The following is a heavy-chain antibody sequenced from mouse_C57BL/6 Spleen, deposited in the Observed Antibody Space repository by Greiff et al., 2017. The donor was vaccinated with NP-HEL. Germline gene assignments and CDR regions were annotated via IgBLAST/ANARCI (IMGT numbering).Heavy chain of an antibody. V-gene: IGHV5-6*01. CDR2: ISSGGSYT. D-gene: IGHD2-1*01. Sequence: EVMLVESGGDLVKPGGSLKLSCAASGFTFSSYGMSWVRQTPDKRLEWVATISSGGSYTYYPDSVKGRFTISRDNAKNTLYLQMSSLKSEDTAMYYCARHGYGNPPPRYFDVWGTGTTVTVSS. CDR3: ARHGYGNPPPRYFDV. J-gene: IGHJ1*03. CDR1: GFTFSSYG.